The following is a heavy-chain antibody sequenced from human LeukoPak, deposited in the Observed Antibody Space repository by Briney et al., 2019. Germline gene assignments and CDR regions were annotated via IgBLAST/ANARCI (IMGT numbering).Heavy chain of an antibody. CDR3: TQTPCGGDCY. D-gene: IGHD2-21*02. Sequence: EASVKVSCKASGGTFSSYAISWVRQAPGQGLEWMGGIIPIFGTANYAQKFQGRVTITADESTSTAYMELSSLRSEDTAVYYCTQTPCGGDCYWGQGTLVTVSS. CDR2: IIPIFGTA. J-gene: IGHJ4*02. CDR1: GGTFSSYA. V-gene: IGHV1-69*13.